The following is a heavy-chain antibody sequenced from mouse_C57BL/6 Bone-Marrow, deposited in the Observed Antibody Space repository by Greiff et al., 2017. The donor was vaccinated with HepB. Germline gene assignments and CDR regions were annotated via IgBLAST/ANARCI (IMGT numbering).Heavy chain of an antibody. CDR3: ARCVCHWYFDV. V-gene: IGHV1-4*01. CDR2: INPSSGYT. CDR1: GYTFTSYT. Sequence: QVQLKESGAELARPGASVKMSCKASGYTFTSYTMNWVKQRPGQGLEWIGYINPSSGYTKYNQKFKDKATLTADKSSSTAYMQLSSLTSEDSAVYYCARCVCHWYFDVWGTGTTVTVSS. J-gene: IGHJ1*03.